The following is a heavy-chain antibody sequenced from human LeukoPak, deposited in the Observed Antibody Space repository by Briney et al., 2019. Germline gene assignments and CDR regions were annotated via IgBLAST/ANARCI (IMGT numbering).Heavy chain of an antibody. CDR2: INHSGST. CDR1: GGSFSGYY. V-gene: IGHV4-34*01. Sequence: KTSETLSLTCAVYGGSFSGYYWSWIRQPPGKGLEWGGEINHSGSTNYNPSLKSRVTISVDTSKNQFSLKLSSVTAADTAVYYCARPSGQYYYGSGTEFHYWGQGTLVTVSS. CDR3: ARPSGQYYYGSGTEFHY. D-gene: IGHD3-10*01. J-gene: IGHJ4*02.